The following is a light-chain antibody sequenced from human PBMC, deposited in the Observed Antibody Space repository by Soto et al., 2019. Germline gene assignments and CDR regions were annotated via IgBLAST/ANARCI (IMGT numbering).Light chain of an antibody. V-gene: IGLV2-8*01. Sequence: QSALTQPPSASGSPGQSVTISCTGTSSDVGGYNYVSWYQQHPGKAPKVMIYEVSKRPSGVPGRFSGSKSGNTASLTVSGLQAVDEADYYCSSYAGSNNLVVFGGGTKLTVL. J-gene: IGLJ2*01. CDR2: EVS. CDR1: SSDVGGYNY. CDR3: SSYAGSNNLVV.